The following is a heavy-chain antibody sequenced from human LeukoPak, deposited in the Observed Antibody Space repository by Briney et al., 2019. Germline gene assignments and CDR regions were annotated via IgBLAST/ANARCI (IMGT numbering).Heavy chain of an antibody. J-gene: IGHJ4*02. V-gene: IGHV4-61*08. CDR1: GGSISSGGYY. CDR3: ARDAY. Sequence: SETLSLTCTVSGGSISSGGYYWSWIRQHPGKGLEWIGCVYNSGTTVYNPSLTGRVTISVDTSKNQYSLNLRSVTAADAAVYYCARDAYWGQGILVTVSS. CDR2: VYNSGTT.